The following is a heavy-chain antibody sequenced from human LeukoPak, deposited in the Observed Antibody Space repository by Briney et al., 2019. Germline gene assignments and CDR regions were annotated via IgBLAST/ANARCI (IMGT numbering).Heavy chain of an antibody. CDR1: GYTFTDYY. D-gene: IGHD1-26*01. CDR3: ATIGELLDY. Sequence: GATVKIPCQASGYTFTDYYMHWVQQAPGKGLEWMGRVDPEDGETIYAEKFQGRVTITADTSTDTAYMELSSLRSEDTAVYYCATIGELLDYWGQGTLVSVSS. V-gene: IGHV1-69-2*01. CDR2: VDPEDGET. J-gene: IGHJ4*02.